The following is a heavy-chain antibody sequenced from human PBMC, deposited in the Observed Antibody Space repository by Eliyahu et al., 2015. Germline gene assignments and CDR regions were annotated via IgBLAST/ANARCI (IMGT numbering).Heavy chain of an antibody. CDR3: VRDRPHSWFDP. CDR1: GFSLSSYW. Sequence: EVQLVESGGGLVXPXGSLRLSXAASGFSLSSYWXHWVRQVPGNGVVGVSYIESDGSRANYADSVKGRFTISRDNAKNTVYLQMNNLRAEDTALYYCVRDRPHSWFDPWGQGTLVTVSS. V-gene: IGHV3-74*01. D-gene: IGHD6-6*01. CDR2: IESDGSRA. J-gene: IGHJ5*02.